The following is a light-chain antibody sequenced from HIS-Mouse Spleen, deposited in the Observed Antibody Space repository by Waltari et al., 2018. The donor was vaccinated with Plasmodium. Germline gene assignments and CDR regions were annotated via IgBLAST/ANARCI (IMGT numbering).Light chain of an antibody. CDR2: GAS. Sequence: EIVMTQSPATLSVSPGGRATLSVRASQRVSRNLAWYQQKPGQAPRLLIDGASTRATGIPARFSGTGSGTEFTLTIRSLQSEDFAVYYCQQYKTWSFTFGPGTKVDIK. CDR1: QRVSRN. V-gene: IGKV3-15*01. J-gene: IGKJ3*01. CDR3: QQYKTWSFT.